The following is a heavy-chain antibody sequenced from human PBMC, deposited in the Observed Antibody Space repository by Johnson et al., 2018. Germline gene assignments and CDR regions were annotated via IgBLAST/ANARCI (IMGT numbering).Heavy chain of an antibody. V-gene: IGHV3-30-3*01. CDR3: AKGGVMEWEYYGPFQY. Sequence: QVQLVESGGGVVQPGRSLRLSCAASGFTFSSYAMHWVRQAPGKGLEWVAVISYDGSNKYYADSVKGRFTISRDNSKNTLYLQMESLRAEETAVYYVAKGGVMEWEYYGPFQYWGPGTLVTVSS. J-gene: IGHJ1*01. CDR2: ISYDGSNK. CDR1: GFTFSSYA. D-gene: IGHD1-26*01.